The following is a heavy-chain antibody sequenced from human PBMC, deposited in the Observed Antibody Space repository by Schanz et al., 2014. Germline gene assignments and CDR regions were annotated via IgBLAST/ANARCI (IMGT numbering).Heavy chain of an antibody. V-gene: IGHV4-31*03. CDR2: IYYRGNT. D-gene: IGHD1-26*01. Sequence: QVQLQESGPGLVEPSQTLSLTCTVSGDSISSAYWSWIRQHPGKGLEWIGFIYYRGNTYYNPSLKSRVSISQDPTKTQFFLNLNSLTDADTAVYYCARVPEPGWFDPWGQGTLVTVSS. CDR3: ARVPEPGWFDP. J-gene: IGHJ5*02. CDR1: GDSISSAY.